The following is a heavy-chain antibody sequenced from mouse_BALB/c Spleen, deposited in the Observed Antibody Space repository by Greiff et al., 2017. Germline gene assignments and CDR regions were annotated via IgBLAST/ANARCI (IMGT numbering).Heavy chain of an antibody. CDR2: ISSGGSYT. D-gene: IGHD1-1*01. V-gene: IGHV5-6*01. Sequence: EVQVVESGGDLVKPGGSLKLSCAASGFTFSSYGMSWVRQTPDKRLEWVATISSGGSYTYYPDSVKGRFTISRDNAKNTLYLQMSSLKSEDTAMYYCARRRGTTVGYFDVWGAGTTVTVSS. J-gene: IGHJ1*01. CDR1: GFTFSSYG. CDR3: ARRRGTTVGYFDV.